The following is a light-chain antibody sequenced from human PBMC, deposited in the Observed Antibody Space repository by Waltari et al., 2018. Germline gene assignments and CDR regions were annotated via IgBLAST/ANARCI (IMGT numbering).Light chain of an antibody. CDR2: KVS. Sequence: SQDLVHTDEKMNLKWFQNKQGQSPMRLIYKVSNRDSGVPDRFSGSGSGTVFTLKITRVDDEDVVTCCCMQATHRPLTFGRGTKVEI. J-gene: IGKJ1*01. V-gene: IGKV2-30*02. CDR1: QDLVHTDEKMN. CDR3: MQATHRPLT.